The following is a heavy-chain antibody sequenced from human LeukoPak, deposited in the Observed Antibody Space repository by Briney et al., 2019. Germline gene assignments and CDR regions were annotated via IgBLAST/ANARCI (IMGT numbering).Heavy chain of an antibody. V-gene: IGHV1-69*05. CDR2: IIPIFGTA. CDR1: GGTSSSYA. Sequence: ASVKVSCKASGGTSSSYAISWVRQAPGQGLEWMGRIIPIFGTANYAQKFQGRVTITTDESTSTAYMELSSLRSEDTAVYYCARGDYDFWSGLMFDPWGQGTLVTVSS. J-gene: IGHJ5*02. CDR3: ARGDYDFWSGLMFDP. D-gene: IGHD3-3*01.